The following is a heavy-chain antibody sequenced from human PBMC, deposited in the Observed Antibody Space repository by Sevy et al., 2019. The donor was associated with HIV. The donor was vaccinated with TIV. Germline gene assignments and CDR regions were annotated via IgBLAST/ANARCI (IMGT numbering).Heavy chain of an antibody. V-gene: IGHV3-30-3*01. Sequence: GGSLRLSCAASGFTFSSFAMHWVRQAPGKGLEWVAVISYDGSNKYHTDSVKGRFTISRDNSKSTLYLQMNSLRADDTAVYYCARGYCSGGTCCFDYWGQGTLVTVSS. CDR3: ARGYCSGGTCCFDY. CDR1: GFTFSSFA. D-gene: IGHD2-15*01. CDR2: ISYDGSNK. J-gene: IGHJ4*02.